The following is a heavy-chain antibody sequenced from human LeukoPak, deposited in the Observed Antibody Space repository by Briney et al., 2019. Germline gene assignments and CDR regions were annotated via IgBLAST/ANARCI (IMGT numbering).Heavy chain of an antibody. D-gene: IGHD3-10*01. CDR1: GFAFSSYG. Sequence: GGSLRLSCAASGFAFSSYGMHWVRQAPGKGLEWVALIWYDGSNKYYADSVKGRFTISRDNSKNTLYLQMNSLRAEDTAVYYCAKDSIGATGFGSGDYWGQGTLVTVSS. V-gene: IGHV3-33*06. J-gene: IGHJ4*02. CDR2: IWYDGSNK. CDR3: AKDSIGATGFGSGDY.